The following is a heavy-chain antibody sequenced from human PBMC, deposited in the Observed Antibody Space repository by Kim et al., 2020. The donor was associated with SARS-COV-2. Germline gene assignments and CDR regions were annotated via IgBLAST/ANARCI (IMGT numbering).Heavy chain of an antibody. D-gene: IGHD6-19*01. V-gene: IGHV7-4-1*02. CDR2: INTNTGNP. CDR1: GYTFTSYA. J-gene: IGHJ6*02. Sequence: ASVKVSCKASGYTFTSYAMNWVRQAPGQGLEWMGWINTNTGNPTYAQGFTGRFVFSLDTSVSTAYLQISSLKAEDTAVYYCARGGSGWYVRGYYYGMDVWGQGTTVTVSS. CDR3: ARGGSGWYVRGYYYGMDV.